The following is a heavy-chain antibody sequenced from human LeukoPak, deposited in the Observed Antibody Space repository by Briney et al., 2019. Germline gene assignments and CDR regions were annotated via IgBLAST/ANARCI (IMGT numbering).Heavy chain of an antibody. CDR3: AREDYSSSCPDY. Sequence: AASVKVSCKASGYTFTGYYMHWVRQAPGQGLEWMGWINPNSGGTNYAQKFQGRVTMTRDTSISTAYMELSRLRSDDTAVYYCAREDYSSSCPDYWGQGTLATVSS. J-gene: IGHJ4*02. CDR2: INPNSGGT. CDR1: GYTFTGYY. V-gene: IGHV1-2*02. D-gene: IGHD6-13*01.